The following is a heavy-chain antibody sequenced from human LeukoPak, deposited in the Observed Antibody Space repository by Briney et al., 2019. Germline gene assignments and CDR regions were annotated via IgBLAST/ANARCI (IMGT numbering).Heavy chain of an antibody. CDR3: ARGGGLDV. CDR1: GFTFSSYW. J-gene: IGHJ6*02. Sequence: GGSLRLSCAASGFTFSSYWMNWARQAPGKGLECVASINHNGNVNYYVDSVKGRFTISRDNAKNSLYLQMSNLRAEDTAVYFCARGGGLDVWGQGATVTVSS. V-gene: IGHV3-7*03. CDR2: INHNGNVN. D-gene: IGHD3-16*01.